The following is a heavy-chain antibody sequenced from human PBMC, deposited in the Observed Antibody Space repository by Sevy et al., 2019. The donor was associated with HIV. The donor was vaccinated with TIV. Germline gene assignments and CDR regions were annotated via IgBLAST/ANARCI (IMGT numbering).Heavy chain of an antibody. CDR2: IKGKTDGGTT. Sequence: GGCLRLSCAASGFTFSNAWMSWVRQAPGKGLEWVGRIKGKTDGGTTDYAAPVKGRITIFRVASINTLYLQMNSMKSEDTAVYYCTTEGLYCSGDSCDSEGFDSWGQGTLVTVSS. CDR1: GFTFSNAW. V-gene: IGHV3-15*01. D-gene: IGHD2-15*01. CDR3: TTEGLYCSGDSCDSEGFDS. J-gene: IGHJ4*02.